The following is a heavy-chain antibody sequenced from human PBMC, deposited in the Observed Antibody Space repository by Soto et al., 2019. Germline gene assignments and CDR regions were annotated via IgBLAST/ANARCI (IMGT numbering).Heavy chain of an antibody. CDR1: GFSFSDYS. CDR3: GSQNRPGKY. J-gene: IGHJ4*02. CDR2: ITGSSEYI. Sequence: EAQLVESGGGLVKPGGSLRLSCAASGFSFSDYSMAWVRQAPGKGLEWVSSITGSSEYIFYADSVQGRFTISRDNARNSRYLQMNSLRDEDTAVYYCGSQNRPGKYWGQVTLVTVSS. V-gene: IGHV3-21*02.